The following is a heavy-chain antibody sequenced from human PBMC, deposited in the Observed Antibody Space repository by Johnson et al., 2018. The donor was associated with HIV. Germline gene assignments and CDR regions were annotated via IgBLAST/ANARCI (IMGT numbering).Heavy chain of an antibody. CDR1: GFIFSRSW. CDR2: SNSDGSRK. CDR3: AREWGVITFGGVIPRNAFDI. D-gene: IGHD3-16*02. Sequence: EVQLVESGGGLVQPGGSLRLSCTASGFIFSRSWMHWVRQAPGKGLVWVSRSNSDGSRKTYADSVKGRFNISRDKTENTLHLQMNSLRADDTAVYYCAREWGVITFGGVIPRNAFDIWGQGTMVTVSS. J-gene: IGHJ3*02. V-gene: IGHV3-74*01.